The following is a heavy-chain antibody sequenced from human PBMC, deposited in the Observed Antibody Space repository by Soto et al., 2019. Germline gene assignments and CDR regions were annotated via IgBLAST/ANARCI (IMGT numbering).Heavy chain of an antibody. Sequence: ASVKVSCKASGGTFSSYAISWVRQAPGQGLEWMGGIIPIFGTANYAQKFQDRVTITADESTSTAYMELSSLRSEDTAVYYCAKSGSPPRIAAAGRWYYYGMDVWGQGTTVTVSS. J-gene: IGHJ6*02. D-gene: IGHD6-13*01. CDR2: IIPIFGTA. V-gene: IGHV1-69*13. CDR3: AKSGSPPRIAAAGRWYYYGMDV. CDR1: GGTFSSYA.